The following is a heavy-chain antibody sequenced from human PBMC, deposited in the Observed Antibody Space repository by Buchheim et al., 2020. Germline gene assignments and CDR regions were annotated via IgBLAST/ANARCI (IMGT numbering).Heavy chain of an antibody. CDR1: GFTFSSYE. CDR2: ISDGGYST. J-gene: IGHJ4*02. V-gene: IGHV3-23*04. D-gene: IGHD2-15*01. Sequence: EVQLVESGGGLVQPGGSLRISCAASGFTFSSYEMNWVRQAPGKGLEWLAAISDGGYSTYYADSVKGRVTISRDNSKDTLYLQVNSLRAEDTAVYYCAQQRGYCSEGNCYFLQWGQGT. CDR3: AQQRGYCSEGNCYFLQ.